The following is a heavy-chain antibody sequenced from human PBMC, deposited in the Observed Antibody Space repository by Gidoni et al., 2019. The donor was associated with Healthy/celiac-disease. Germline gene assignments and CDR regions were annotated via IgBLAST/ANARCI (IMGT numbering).Heavy chain of an antibody. CDR3: AREQWLVHFDY. CDR2: ISSSSSYI. J-gene: IGHJ4*02. Sequence: EVQLVESGGGLVKPGGSLRLSCAASGFTFSSYSMNWVRPAPGKGLEWVSSISSSSSYISYADSVKGRFTISRDNAKNSLYLQMTSLRAEDTAVYYCAREQWLVHFDYWGQGTLVTVSS. D-gene: IGHD6-19*01. CDR1: GFTFSSYS. V-gene: IGHV3-21*01.